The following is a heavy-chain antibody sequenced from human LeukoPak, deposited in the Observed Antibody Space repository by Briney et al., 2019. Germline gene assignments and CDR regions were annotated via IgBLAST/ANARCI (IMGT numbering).Heavy chain of an antibody. J-gene: IGHJ4*02. V-gene: IGHV3-7*01. CDR2: IKHDGSEK. Sequence: GGSLRLSCAASGFTFTNYFMSWVRQAPGKGLEWVASIKHDGSEKYYVDSVRGRFTISRDNTMNSLYLQMSSLRAEDTAVYYCATDRGWRTSGYYLYYFEYWGQGTLVTYSS. D-gene: IGHD3-3*01. CDR3: ATDRGWRTSGYYLYYFEY. CDR1: GFTFTNYF.